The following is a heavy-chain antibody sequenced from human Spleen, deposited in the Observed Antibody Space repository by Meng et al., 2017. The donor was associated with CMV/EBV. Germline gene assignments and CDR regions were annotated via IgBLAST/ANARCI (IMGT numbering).Heavy chain of an antibody. Sequence: ASVKVSCKASGYTFTGHYIHWVRQAPGQGLEWMGWINPNSGITNYAQRFQGRVTITKDTSLTTTYIDVSRLTSDDTAMYYCARGSEDFVVEPPTVWSDFWGQGTLVTVSS. D-gene: IGHD2-15*01. V-gene: IGHV1-2*02. J-gene: IGHJ4*02. CDR3: ARGSEDFVVEPPTVWSDF. CDR1: GYTFTGHY. CDR2: INPNSGIT.